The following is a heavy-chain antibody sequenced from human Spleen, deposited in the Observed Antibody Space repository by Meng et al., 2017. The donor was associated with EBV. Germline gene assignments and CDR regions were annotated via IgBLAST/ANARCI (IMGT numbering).Heavy chain of an antibody. CDR2: MNPNDSDT. D-gene: IGHD6-19*01. CDR3: ARGFSSGWSVD. V-gene: IGHV1-8*02. J-gene: IGHJ4*02. Sequence: LVEGGAEGRKPGAPVTVPCKASGCTSMNNDIRWVGRANGQGLEGMGRMNPNDSDTGFAQQFQGRVTMSRDTSISTAYIELSSLRSEGTAVYYCARGFSSGWSVDWGQGTLVTVSS. CDR1: GCTSMNND.